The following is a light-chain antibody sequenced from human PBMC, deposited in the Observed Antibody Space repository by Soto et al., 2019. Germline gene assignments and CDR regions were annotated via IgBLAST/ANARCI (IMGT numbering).Light chain of an antibody. V-gene: IGLV2-14*03. CDR2: GVS. J-gene: IGLJ2*01. Sequence: QSALTQPASVSGSPGQSITISCTGTRSDVGGYTYVSWYQQHPGKSPKLLIYGVSNRPSGVPNRFSGSKSGNTASLTISGLQAEDEDDYYCNAYASSRDVFFGGGTKLTVL. CDR1: RSDVGGYTY. CDR3: NAYASSRDVF.